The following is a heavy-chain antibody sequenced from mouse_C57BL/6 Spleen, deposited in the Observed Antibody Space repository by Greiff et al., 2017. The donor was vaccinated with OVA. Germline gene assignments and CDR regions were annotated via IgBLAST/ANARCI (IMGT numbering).Heavy chain of an antibody. Sequence: EVQLQQSGPELVKPGASVKISCKASGYTFTDYYMNWVKQSHGKSLEWIGDINPNNGGTSYNQKFKGKATLTVDKSSSTAYMELRSLTSEDSAVYYCARFGDYYGSSYEPAWFAYWGQGTLVTVSA. D-gene: IGHD1-1*01. J-gene: IGHJ3*01. CDR1: GYTFTDYY. V-gene: IGHV1-26*01. CDR2: INPNNGGT. CDR3: ARFGDYYGSSYEPAWFAY.